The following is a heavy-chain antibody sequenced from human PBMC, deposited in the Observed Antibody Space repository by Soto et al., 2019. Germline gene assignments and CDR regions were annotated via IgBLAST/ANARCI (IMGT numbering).Heavy chain of an antibody. CDR2: IIPIFGTA. CDR1: GGTFSSYA. CDR3: ARVRREEGYSSGWSPYCYGMGV. J-gene: IGHJ6*02. D-gene: IGHD6-13*01. V-gene: IGHV1-69*01. Sequence: QVQLVQSGAEVKKPGSSVKVSCKASGGTFSSYAISWVRQAPGQGLEWMGGIIPIFGTANYAQKLQGRVTICADQSTRTAYMELSSLGSEDTAVYYCARVRREEGYSSGWSPYCYGMGVWGQGTTVTVSS.